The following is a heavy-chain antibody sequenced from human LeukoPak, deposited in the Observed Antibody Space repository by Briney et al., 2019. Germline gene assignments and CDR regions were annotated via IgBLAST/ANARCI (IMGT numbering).Heavy chain of an antibody. V-gene: IGHV4-59*08. D-gene: IGHD3-22*01. CDR3: ARARTMIVVVPGDSDAFDI. J-gene: IGHJ3*02. CDR2: IYYSGSS. CDR1: GGSISSYY. Sequence: PSETLSLTCTVSGGSISSYYWSWIRQPPGKGLEWIGYIYYSGSSNYNPSLKSRVSMSVDTSKNQVSLKLSSVTAADTAVYYCARARTMIVVVPGDSDAFDIWGQGTMVTVSS.